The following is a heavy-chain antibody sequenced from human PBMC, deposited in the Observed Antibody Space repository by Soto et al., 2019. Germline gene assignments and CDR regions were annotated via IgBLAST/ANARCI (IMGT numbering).Heavy chain of an antibody. CDR3: ARDAGSNDNWFDP. J-gene: IGHJ5*02. CDR2: IYYTGKA. V-gene: IGHV4-31*03. Sequence: SETLSLTCSVSGDYLHISGCYWTWIRQLPGKGLEWMGYIYYTGKAYYNPSLESRLTMSVDRSTNQFSLKLSAVTAADTAIYYCARDAGSNDNWFDPWGQGTLVTVYS. D-gene: IGHD6-13*01. CDR1: GDYLHISGCY.